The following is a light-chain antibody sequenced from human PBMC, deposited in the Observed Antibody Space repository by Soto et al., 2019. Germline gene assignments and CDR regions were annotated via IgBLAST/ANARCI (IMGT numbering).Light chain of an antibody. CDR3: QQYNNWPLT. CDR2: CAS. Sequence: EIVMTQSPATLSVSPGERATLSCRASQSVSSSLAWYQQKPCQAPRLLIYCASTRATGIPARFSGSGSGTEFTLTISSLQSEDFAVYYCQQYNNWPLTFGGGTKVEIK. J-gene: IGKJ4*01. V-gene: IGKV3-15*01. CDR1: QSVSSS.